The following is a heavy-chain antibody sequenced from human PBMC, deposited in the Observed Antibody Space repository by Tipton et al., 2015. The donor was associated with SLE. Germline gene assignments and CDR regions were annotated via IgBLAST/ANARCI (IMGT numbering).Heavy chain of an antibody. V-gene: IGHV4-59*02. D-gene: IGHD1-1*01. Sequence: TLSLTCTVSGDSVKSRYWIWGRQPAGRGLEWLAYRVHDSNINYNPSLKTRLTMSVDTSRDQFSLTLNSVTAADTGIYYCARGREWNWSPYYMDVWGKGTTVTVSS. CDR1: GDSVKSRY. J-gene: IGHJ6*03. CDR2: RVHDSNI. CDR3: ARGREWNWSPYYMDV.